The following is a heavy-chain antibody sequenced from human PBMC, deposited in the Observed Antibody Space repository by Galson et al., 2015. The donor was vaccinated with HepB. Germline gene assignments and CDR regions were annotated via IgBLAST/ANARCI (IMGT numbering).Heavy chain of an antibody. D-gene: IGHD6-19*01. CDR2: IYNSGST. CDR1: GGSISSYY. J-gene: IGHJ3*02. CDR3: TRDMRPFTSGWRAFDI. Sequence: SETLSLTCPVSGGSISSYYWSWIRQPPGKGLEWIGYIYNSGSTNYNPSLKSRVTISVDTAKNQFSLKLRSVTAADTAVYYCTRDMRPFTSGWRAFDIWGQGTMVTVSS. V-gene: IGHV4-59*01.